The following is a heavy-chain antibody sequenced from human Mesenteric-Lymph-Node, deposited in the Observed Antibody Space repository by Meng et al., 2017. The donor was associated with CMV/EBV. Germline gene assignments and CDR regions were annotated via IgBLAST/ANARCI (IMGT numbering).Heavy chain of an antibody. J-gene: IGHJ4*02. CDR3: ARDRGEWLFDY. Sequence: SETLSLTCTVSSGSISGSSNYWVWIRQTPGKGLEWIGSIYDSGSTYHNPSLKSRVTISVDTSKNHFSLKLRSVTAADTAVYYCARDRGEWLFDYWGQGTLVTVSS. V-gene: IGHV4-39*07. CDR1: SGSISGSSNY. D-gene: IGHD3-3*01. CDR2: IYDSGST.